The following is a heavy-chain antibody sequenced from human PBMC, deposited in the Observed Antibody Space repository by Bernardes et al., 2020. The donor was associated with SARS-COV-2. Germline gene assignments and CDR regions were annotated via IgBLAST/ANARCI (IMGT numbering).Heavy chain of an antibody. CDR1: GLTLSSYW. Sequence: GSLRLSCAASGLTLSSYWMHWVRQAPGKGLVWVSRINSDGSSTGYADSVKDRFTISRDNAKNTLYLQMNSLRGEDTAVYYCVRAGTTKRNAMDVWGQGTTVTVSS. J-gene: IGHJ6*02. CDR3: VRAGTTKRNAMDV. D-gene: IGHD2-8*01. V-gene: IGHV3-74*01. CDR2: INSDGSST.